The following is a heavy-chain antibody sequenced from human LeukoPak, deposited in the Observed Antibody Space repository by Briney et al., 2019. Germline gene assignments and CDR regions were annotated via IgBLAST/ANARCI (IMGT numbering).Heavy chain of an antibody. CDR2: IFSNGDT. Sequence: WGSLRLSCTASEFTVSRNYMLWVRQAPGKGLEWVSLIFSNGDTHYADSVKGRFTISRDTSKNTVSLHMNSLRVEDTAMYYCTRDQMNFWGQGTLVTVSS. J-gene: IGHJ4*02. D-gene: IGHD5-24*01. V-gene: IGHV3-53*01. CDR3: TRDQMNF. CDR1: EFTVSRNY.